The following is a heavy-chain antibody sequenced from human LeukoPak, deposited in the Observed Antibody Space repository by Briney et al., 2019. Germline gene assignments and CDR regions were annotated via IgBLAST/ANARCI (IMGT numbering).Heavy chain of an antibody. CDR3: ARGYCTSSTSCRIWFDP. D-gene: IGHD2-2*01. CDR1: GYTFTGSY. Sequence: GASVKVSCKASGYTFTGSYMHWVRQAAGQGLEWMGWINPSNGGTNYAQKFQGRVTMTREKSISTVYMELSRLRSDDTAVYYCARGYCTSSTSCRIWFDPWGQGTLLTVSS. CDR2: INPSNGGT. V-gene: IGHV1-2*02. J-gene: IGHJ5*02.